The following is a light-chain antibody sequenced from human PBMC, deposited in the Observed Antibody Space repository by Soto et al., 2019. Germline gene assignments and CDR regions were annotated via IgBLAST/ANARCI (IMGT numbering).Light chain of an antibody. J-gene: IGKJ1*01. CDR1: QSLGSD. CDR2: GAS. Sequence: EIVMTQSPGTLSLSPGDTATLSCRASQSLGSDLAWYQQKPGQAPRLLISGASTRATGIPARFSGSGSGTEFTLTISSLQSEDFAVYYCQQYNNWPRAFGQGTKVDIK. V-gene: IGKV3-15*01. CDR3: QQYNNWPRA.